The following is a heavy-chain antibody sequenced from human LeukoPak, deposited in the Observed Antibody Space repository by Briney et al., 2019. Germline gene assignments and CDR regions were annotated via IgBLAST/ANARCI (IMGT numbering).Heavy chain of an antibody. V-gene: IGHV3-20*04. CDR3: ARVYSGYDQPRAFDY. D-gene: IGHD5-12*01. J-gene: IGHJ4*02. CDR2: INWNGGST. CDR1: GFTFSSYG. Sequence: GGSLRLSCAASGFTFSSYGMSWVRQAPGKGLEWVSGINWNGGSTGYADSVKGRFTISRDNAKNSLYLQMNSLRAEDTALYYCARVYSGYDQPRAFDYWGQGTLVTVSS.